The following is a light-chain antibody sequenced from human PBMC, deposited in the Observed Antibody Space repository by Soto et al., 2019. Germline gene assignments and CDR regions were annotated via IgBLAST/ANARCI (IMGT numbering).Light chain of an antibody. V-gene: IGKV3-20*01. J-gene: IGKJ4*01. CDR2: GAS. Sequence: EVVLTQSPGTLSLSPGERATLSCRVSQTVSRSYLAWYQQKPGQAPRLLIYGASSRATGIPDRFSGSGSRTDFALIISRLEPEDFAVYYCQHYGSSLLTFGGGTKVEI. CDR1: QTVSRSY. CDR3: QHYGSSLLT.